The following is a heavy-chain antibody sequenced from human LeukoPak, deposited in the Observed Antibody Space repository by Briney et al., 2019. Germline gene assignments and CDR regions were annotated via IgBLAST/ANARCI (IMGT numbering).Heavy chain of an antibody. CDR1: GFTFSSYA. CDR3: ARSPGSYGDYFDY. CDR2: ISYDGSNK. Sequence: GGPLRLSCAASGFTFSSYAMHWVRQAPGKGLEWVAVISYDGSNKYYADSVKGQFTISRDNSKNTLYLQMNSLRAEDTAVYYCARSPGSYGDYFDYWGQGTLVTVSS. J-gene: IGHJ4*02. V-gene: IGHV3-30-3*01. D-gene: IGHD4-17*01.